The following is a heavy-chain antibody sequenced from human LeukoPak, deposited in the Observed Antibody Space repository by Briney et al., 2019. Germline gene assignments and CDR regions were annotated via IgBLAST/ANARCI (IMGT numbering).Heavy chain of an antibody. D-gene: IGHD3-22*01. CDR1: GLTFNNAW. V-gene: IGHV3-15*01. Sequence: GGSLRLSCAASGLTFNNAWMSWVRQAPGKGLEWVGRIKSKTDGGTTDYAAPVKGRFTISRDDSKNTLYLQMNSLKTEDTAVYYCITFSMIVVVITDWGRGTLVTVSS. CDR2: IKSKTDGGTT. CDR3: ITFSMIVVVITD. J-gene: IGHJ4*02.